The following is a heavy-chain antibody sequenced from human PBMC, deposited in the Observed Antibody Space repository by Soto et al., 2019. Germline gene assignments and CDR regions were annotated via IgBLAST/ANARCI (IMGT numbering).Heavy chain of an antibody. CDR2: INPNSGGT. D-gene: IGHD4-17*01. V-gene: IGHV1-2*04. CDR3: ARDTTVTTWWELWYGY. CDR1: GYTFTGYY. Sequence: ASVKVSCKASGYTFTGYYMHWVRQAPGQGLEWMGWINPNSGGTNYAQKFQGWVTMTRDTSISTAYMEPSTLSSDDTVVYYCARDTTVTTWWELWYGYWDKGPQVTVSS. J-gene: IGHJ4*02.